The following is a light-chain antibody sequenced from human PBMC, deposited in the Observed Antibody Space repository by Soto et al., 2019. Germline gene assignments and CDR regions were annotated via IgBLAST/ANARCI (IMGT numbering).Light chain of an antibody. V-gene: IGKV1-5*03. CDR1: RCIINW. Sequence: DIQLPQSPSTLSASVGDIVSITCRPSRCIINWFAWYQQKSGXXPKLLIYKASNLQTGVASRFSGIGYGTEFTLAIRSLQPDDFGVYYCQQYKSHRRTFGQGTKVDIK. CDR2: KAS. J-gene: IGKJ1*01. CDR3: QQYKSHRRT.